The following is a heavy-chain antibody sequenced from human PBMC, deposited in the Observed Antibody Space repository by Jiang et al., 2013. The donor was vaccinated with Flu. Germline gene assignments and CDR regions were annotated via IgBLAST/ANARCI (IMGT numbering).Heavy chain of an antibody. CDR1: WLHQQWWLL. CDR2: IYHSGST. D-gene: IGHD3-9*01. CDR3: ARGDDILTGTAFDI. Sequence: QTLSLTLRCLWWLHQQWWLLLELDPAATRKGLEWIGYIYHSGSTYYNPSLKSRVTISVDRSKNQFSLKLSSVTAADAAVYYCARGDDILTGTAFDIWGQGTMVTVSS. V-gene: IGHV4-30-2*01. J-gene: IGHJ3*02.